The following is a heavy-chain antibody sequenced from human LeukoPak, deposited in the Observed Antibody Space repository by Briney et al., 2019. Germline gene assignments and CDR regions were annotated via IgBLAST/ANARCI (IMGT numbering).Heavy chain of an antibody. CDR1: GFTFSSYT. CDR3: PKQSYASGWNPFDY. V-gene: IGHV3-23*01. D-gene: IGHD6-19*01. J-gene: IGHJ4*02. Sequence: GGSLRLSCAASGFTFSSYTMSWVRQAPGKGLEWVSTVSGGGVTTYYADSAKGRFTISRDNSKNTLYLQMNSLTAEDTAVYYCPKQSYASGWNPFDYWGQGILVTVSS. CDR2: VSGGGVTT.